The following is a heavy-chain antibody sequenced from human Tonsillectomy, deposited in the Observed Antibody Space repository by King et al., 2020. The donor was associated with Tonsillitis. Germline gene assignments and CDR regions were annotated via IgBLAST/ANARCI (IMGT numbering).Heavy chain of an antibody. CDR1: GYTFTSYG. Sequence: VQLVESGAEVKKPGASVRVSCAASGYTFTSYGISWVRQAPGQGLEWVGWIRAYNGNTNYAQTLQGRFTMTTDKSTSTAYMELRSLRTDDTAVYYCAKEGSVVFGGFDSWGQGTMVSVSS. CDR2: IRAYNGNT. CDR3: AKEGSVVFGGFDS. V-gene: IGHV1-18*04. D-gene: IGHD3-22*01. J-gene: IGHJ3*02.